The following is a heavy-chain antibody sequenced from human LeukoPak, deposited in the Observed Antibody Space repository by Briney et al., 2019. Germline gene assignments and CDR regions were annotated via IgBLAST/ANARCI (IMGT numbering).Heavy chain of an antibody. CDR3: VKGGDGSIPFDY. Sequence: GRSLRLSCGASGFTFRNYAMHWVRQAPGKGLEWVAIISFDGSNIQFGDSVRGRFTISRDNPKNTVFLQMNSLRGDDTAVYYCVKGGDGSIPFDYWGQGTLVTVSS. V-gene: IGHV3-30*18. CDR2: ISFDGSNI. D-gene: IGHD5-24*01. CDR1: GFTFRNYA. J-gene: IGHJ4*02.